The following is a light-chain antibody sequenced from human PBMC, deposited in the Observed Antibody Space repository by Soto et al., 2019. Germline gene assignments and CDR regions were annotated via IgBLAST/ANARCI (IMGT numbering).Light chain of an antibody. CDR3: SSYAGRSNVV. CDR2: EVT. V-gene: IGLV2-8*01. J-gene: IGLJ1*01. CDR1: SSDVGGYNY. Sequence: QSALTQPPSASGSPGQSVTISCTGTSSDVGGYNYVSWYQQHPGKAPKLMIYEVTKRPSGVPDRFSGSKSGNTASLTVSGLQAEYEADYYCSSYAGRSNVVFGTGTKLTVL.